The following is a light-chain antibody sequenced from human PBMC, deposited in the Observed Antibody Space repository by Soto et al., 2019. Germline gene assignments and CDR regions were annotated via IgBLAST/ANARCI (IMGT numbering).Light chain of an antibody. J-gene: IGKJ3*01. Sequence: EIGLTQSPGTLSLSPGERATLSCRASQSVSSSYLAWYQQKPGQAPSLLIYGTSSRATGITDRFIGSGSGTDFTLTISRLEPVEFAVYYCQQYASSPLFTFGPGTKVDIK. CDR2: GTS. V-gene: IGKV3-20*01. CDR1: QSVSSSY. CDR3: QQYASSPLFT.